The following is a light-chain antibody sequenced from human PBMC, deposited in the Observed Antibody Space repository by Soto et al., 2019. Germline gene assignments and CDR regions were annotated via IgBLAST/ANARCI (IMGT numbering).Light chain of an antibody. J-gene: IGLJ2*01. CDR3: SSYTSNSTVV. Sequence: QSALTQPASVSGSPGQSITISCTGTSSDVGGYNYVSWYQQHAGKAPKLMIYEVSNRPSGVSNRFSGSKSGNTASLTISGLQDEDEADYYCSSYTSNSTVVFGGGTKVTVL. CDR2: EVS. V-gene: IGLV2-14*01. CDR1: SSDVGGYNY.